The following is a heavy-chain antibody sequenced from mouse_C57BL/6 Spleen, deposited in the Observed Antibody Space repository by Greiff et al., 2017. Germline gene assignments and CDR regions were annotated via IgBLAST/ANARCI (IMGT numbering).Heavy chain of an antibody. CDR2: IYPGSGNT. D-gene: IGHD2-4*01. J-gene: IGHJ2*01. V-gene: IGHV1-66*01. CDR1: GYSFTSYY. CDR3: ARGDYDYVHYFDY. Sequence: QVQLQQSGPELMKPGASVKISCKASGYSFTSYYIHWVKQRPGQGLEWIGWIYPGSGNTKYNEKFKGKATLTADTSSSTAYMQLSSLTSEDSAVYYCARGDYDYVHYFDYWGQGTTLTVSS.